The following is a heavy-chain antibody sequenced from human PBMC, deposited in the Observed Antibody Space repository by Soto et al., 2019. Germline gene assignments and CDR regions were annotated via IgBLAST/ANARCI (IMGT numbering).Heavy chain of an antibody. CDR3: ATYPGYYYDSSGYPPPGMDV. D-gene: IGHD3-22*01. CDR2: ISGSGGST. J-gene: IGHJ6*02. V-gene: IGHV3-23*01. Sequence: TGGSLRLSCAASGFTFSSYAMSWVRQAPGKGLEWVSAISGSGGSTYYADSVKGRFTISRDNSKNTLYLQMNSLRAEDTAVYYCATYPGYYYDSSGYPPPGMDVWGQGTTVTVSS. CDR1: GFTFSSYA.